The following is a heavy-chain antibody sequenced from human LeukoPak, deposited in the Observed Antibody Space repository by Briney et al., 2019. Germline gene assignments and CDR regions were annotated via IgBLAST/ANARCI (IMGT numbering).Heavy chain of an antibody. Sequence: SGGSLGLSCAASGFTFSSYSMNWVRQAPGKGLEWVSSISSSSSYIYYADSVKGRFTISRDNAKNSLYLQVNSLRAEDTAVYYCARDRANGAFDIWGQGTMVTVSS. CDR2: ISSSSSYI. D-gene: IGHD1-26*01. CDR1: GFTFSSYS. V-gene: IGHV3-21*01. CDR3: ARDRANGAFDI. J-gene: IGHJ3*02.